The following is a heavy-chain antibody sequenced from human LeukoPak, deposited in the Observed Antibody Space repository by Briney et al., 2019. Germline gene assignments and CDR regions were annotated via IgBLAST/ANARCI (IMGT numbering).Heavy chain of an antibody. CDR2: ISGSGGST. V-gene: IGHV3-23*01. D-gene: IGHD3-10*01. CDR3: ARDQYYYGSGNKLTTYTWFDP. Sequence: PGGSLRLSCAASGFTFSSYAMSWVRQAPGKGLEWVSAISGSGGSTYYADSVKGRFTISRDSAKNSLYLQMNSLRDEDTAVYYCARDQYYYGSGNKLTTYTWFDPWGRGTLVTVSS. CDR1: GFTFSSYA. J-gene: IGHJ5*02.